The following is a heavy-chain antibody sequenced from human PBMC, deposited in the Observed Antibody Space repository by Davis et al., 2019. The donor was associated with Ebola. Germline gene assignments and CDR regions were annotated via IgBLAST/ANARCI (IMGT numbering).Heavy chain of an antibody. D-gene: IGHD3-3*01. Sequence: ASVKVSCKASGYTFTGYYMHWVRQAPGQGLEWMGWINPNSGGTNYAQKFQGRVTMTRDTSISTAYMELSRLRSDDTAVYYCARSSGFLEWLLLDDNWFDPWGQGTLVTVSS. CDR3: ARSSGFLEWLLLDDNWFDP. J-gene: IGHJ5*02. CDR1: GYTFTGYY. V-gene: IGHV1-2*02. CDR2: INPNSGGT.